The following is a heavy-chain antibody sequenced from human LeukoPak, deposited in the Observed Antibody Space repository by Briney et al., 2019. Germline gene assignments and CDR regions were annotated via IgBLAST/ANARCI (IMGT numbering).Heavy chain of an antibody. Sequence: PGGSLRLSCAASGFTFSSYAMSWVRQAPGKGLEWVSAISGSGGSTYYADSVKGRFTISRDNSKNTLYLQMNSLRAEDTAVYYCASRPGAYGSGSYSPYNWFDPWGQGTLVTVSS. D-gene: IGHD3-10*01. CDR2: ISGSGGST. CDR1: GFTFSSYA. V-gene: IGHV3-23*01. CDR3: ASRPGAYGSGSYSPYNWFDP. J-gene: IGHJ5*02.